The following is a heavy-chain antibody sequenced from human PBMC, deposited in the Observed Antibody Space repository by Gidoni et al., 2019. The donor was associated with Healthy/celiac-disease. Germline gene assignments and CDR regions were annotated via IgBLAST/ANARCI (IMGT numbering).Heavy chain of an antibody. J-gene: IGHJ2*01. Sequence: EVQLLESGGGLVQPGGSLRLSCAASGFTFSSYAMSWVRQAPGKGLEWVSAIGGSGDIIYYADSVKGRFTISRDNSMNTLYLQMHGLRAEDTAVYYCAREGGINPIWYFDLWGRGTLVTVSS. V-gene: IGHV3-23*01. CDR2: IGGSGDII. CDR1: GFTFSSYA. D-gene: IGHD3-10*01. CDR3: AREGGINPIWYFDL.